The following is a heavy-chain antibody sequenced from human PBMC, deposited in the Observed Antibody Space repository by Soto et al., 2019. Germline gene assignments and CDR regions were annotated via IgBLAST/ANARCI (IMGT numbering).Heavy chain of an antibody. Sequence: EVQLVETGGGLIQPGGSLRLSCAASGFTVSSSYMTWVRQAPGKGLEWVSVIYSGGSTYYADSVKGRFTISRDNSKNTLFLQMNSLRVEDTAVYYCARHPSGTTAGTYYGMDVWGQGTTVTVSS. D-gene: IGHD1-26*01. CDR3: ARHPSGTTAGTYYGMDV. J-gene: IGHJ6*02. CDR1: GFTVSSSY. CDR2: IYSGGST. V-gene: IGHV3-53*02.